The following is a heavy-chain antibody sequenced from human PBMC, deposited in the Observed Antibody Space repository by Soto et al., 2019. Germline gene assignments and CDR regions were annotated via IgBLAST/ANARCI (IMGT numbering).Heavy chain of an antibody. Sequence: GGSLRLPCAASGFTFSSYAMSWVRQAPGKGLEWVSAISGSGGSTYYADSVKGRFTISRDNSKNTLYLQMNSLRAEDTAVYYCAKATTYYYDSSGYYDYWGQGTLVTVSS. CDR3: AKATTYYYDSSGYYDY. CDR1: GFTFSSYA. CDR2: ISGSGGST. J-gene: IGHJ4*02. V-gene: IGHV3-23*01. D-gene: IGHD3-22*01.